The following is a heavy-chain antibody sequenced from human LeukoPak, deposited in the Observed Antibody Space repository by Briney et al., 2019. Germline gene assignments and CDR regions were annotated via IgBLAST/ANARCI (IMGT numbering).Heavy chain of an antibody. CDR1: VFTFSDYY. Sequence: GGSLRLSCAASVFTFSDYYMSWMRHAPGKGLEWVSYISSSGSTIYYADSVKGRFTTSRDNAKNSLYLKMNSLRAEDTAVYYCARDGVTPDYWGQGTLVTVSS. CDR3: ARDGVTPDY. D-gene: IGHD4-11*01. CDR2: ISSSGSTI. J-gene: IGHJ4*02. V-gene: IGHV3-11*01.